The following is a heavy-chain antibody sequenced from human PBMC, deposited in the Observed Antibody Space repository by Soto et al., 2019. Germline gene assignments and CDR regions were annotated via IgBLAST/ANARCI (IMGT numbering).Heavy chain of an antibody. Sequence: QVQLQESGPGLVKPSHTLSLTCTVSGGFISRGGYHWTWIRQHPGKGLEWIGYIEYSGSTYYNPSLKSRVTISEDTSKNQFSLNLSSVTAADTAVNYCARGDSTSSPYWYFDLWGRGTLVTVSS. J-gene: IGHJ2*01. CDR2: IEYSGST. V-gene: IGHV4-31*03. CDR3: ARGDSTSSPYWYFDL. D-gene: IGHD6-6*01. CDR1: GGFISRGGYH.